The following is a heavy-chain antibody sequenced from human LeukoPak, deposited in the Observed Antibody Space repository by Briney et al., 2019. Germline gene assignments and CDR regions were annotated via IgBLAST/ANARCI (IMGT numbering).Heavy chain of an antibody. J-gene: IGHJ3*02. Sequence: LGESLKISCKGSGCSFTSYWIGWVRQMPGKGLEWMGIIYPGDSDTRYSPSFQGQVTIPADKSISTAYLQWSSLKASDTAMYYCAGVAAAGSSTDAFDIWGQGTMVTVSS. V-gene: IGHV5-51*01. CDR3: AGVAAAGSSTDAFDI. CDR1: GCSFTSYW. CDR2: IYPGDSDT. D-gene: IGHD6-13*01.